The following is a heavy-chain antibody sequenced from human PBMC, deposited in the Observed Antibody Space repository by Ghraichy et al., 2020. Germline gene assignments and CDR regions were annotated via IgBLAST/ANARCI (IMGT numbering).Heavy chain of an antibody. CDR3: ARGGTYDYVWGSYRYTLYFDY. CDR1: GGSFSGYY. J-gene: IGHJ4*02. D-gene: IGHD3-16*02. CDR2: INHSGST. V-gene: IGHV4-34*01. Sequence: SETLSLTCAVYGGSFSGYYWSWIRQPPGKGLEWIGEINHSGSTNYNPSLKSRVTISVDTSKNQFSLKLSSVTAADTAVYYCARGGTYDYVWGSYRYTLYFDYWGQGTLVTVSS.